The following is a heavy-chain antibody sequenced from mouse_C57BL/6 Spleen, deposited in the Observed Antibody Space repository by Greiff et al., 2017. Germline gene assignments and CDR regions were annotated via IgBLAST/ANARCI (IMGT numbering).Heavy chain of an antibody. CDR3: ARADSSGPYYFDD. D-gene: IGHD3-2*02. CDR2: ISSGSSTI. CDR1: GFTFSDYG. Sequence: EVHLVESGGGLVKPGGSLKLSCAASGFTFSDYGMHWVRQAPEKGLEWVAYISSGSSTIYYADTVKGRFTISRDNAKNTLFLQMTSLRSEDTAMYYCARADSSGPYYFDDWGQGTTLTVSS. J-gene: IGHJ2*01. V-gene: IGHV5-17*01.